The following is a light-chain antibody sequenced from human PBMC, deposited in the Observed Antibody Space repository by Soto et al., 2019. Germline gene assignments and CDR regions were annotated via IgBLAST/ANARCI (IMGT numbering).Light chain of an antibody. Sequence: EIVLTQSPATLSLSPGARATVSCRASQSVSSYLAWYQQKPGQAPRLLIYDASNRATGIPARFSGSGSGTDFTLTISSLEPEDFAVYYCQQRRTFGEGTKLEIK. CDR1: QSVSSY. CDR3: QQRRT. CDR2: DAS. V-gene: IGKV3-11*01. J-gene: IGKJ2*01.